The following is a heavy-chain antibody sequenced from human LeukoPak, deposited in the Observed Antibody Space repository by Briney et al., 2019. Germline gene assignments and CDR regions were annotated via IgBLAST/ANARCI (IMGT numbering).Heavy chain of an antibody. J-gene: IGHJ4*02. V-gene: IGHV4-38-2*02. CDR2: IYHSGNT. D-gene: IGHD3-3*01. Sequence: SETLSLTCTVSNYSISSGYYWAWIRQPPGKGLEWIGNIYHSGNTYYNPSLKSRVTISVDTSKNQFSLKLSSVTAADTAVYYCARVGRITIFGVVRTWFDYWGQGTLVTVSS. CDR1: NYSISSGYY. CDR3: ARVGRITIFGVVRTWFDY.